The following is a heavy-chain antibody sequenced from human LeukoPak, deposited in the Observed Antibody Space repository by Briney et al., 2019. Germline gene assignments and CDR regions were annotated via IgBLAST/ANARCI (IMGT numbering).Heavy chain of an antibody. D-gene: IGHD3-22*01. CDR2: INQSGAT. J-gene: IGHJ4*02. CDR3: ARGQYGSGGSYRGWVY. V-gene: IGHV4-34*01. Sequence: SETLSLTCAVYGVSFIDFYWSWIRQVPGKGLEWIAEINQSGATNYNPSLESRVTILQDTSKNQLSLQLTSVSATDTAIYYCARGQYGSGGSYRGWVYWGQGTLVTVSS. CDR1: GVSFIDFY.